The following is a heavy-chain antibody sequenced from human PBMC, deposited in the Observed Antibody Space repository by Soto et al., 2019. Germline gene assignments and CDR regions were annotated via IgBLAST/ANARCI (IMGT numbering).Heavy chain of an antibody. Sequence: SVKVSCKASGGTFSSYAISWVRQAPGQGLEWMGGIIPIFGTANYAQKFQGRVTITADKSTSTAYMEPSSLRSEDTAVYYCAREPGIAAAGWFDPWGQGTLVTVSS. V-gene: IGHV1-69*06. CDR1: GGTFSSYA. J-gene: IGHJ5*02. CDR2: IIPIFGTA. D-gene: IGHD6-13*01. CDR3: AREPGIAAAGWFDP.